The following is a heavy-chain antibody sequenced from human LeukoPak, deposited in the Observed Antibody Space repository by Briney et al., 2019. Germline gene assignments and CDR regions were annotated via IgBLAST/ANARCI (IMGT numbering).Heavy chain of an antibody. CDR3: ARDYDSSGYYYLGAFDI. CDR2: ISSSGSTI. V-gene: IGHV3-11*04. CDR1: GFTFSDYY. D-gene: IGHD3-22*01. Sequence: GGSLRLSCAASGFTFSDYYMSWIRQAPGKGLEWVSYISSSGSTIYYADSVKGRFTISRDNAKNSLYLQMYSLRAEDTAVYYCARDYDSSGYYYLGAFDIWGQGTMVTVSS. J-gene: IGHJ3*02.